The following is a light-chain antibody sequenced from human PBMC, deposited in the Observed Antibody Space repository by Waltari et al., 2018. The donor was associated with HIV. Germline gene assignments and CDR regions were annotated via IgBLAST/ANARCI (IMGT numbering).Light chain of an antibody. CDR2: EVS. Sequence: HSVLTQPASVSGSPGQSITLSCSGPTSDRSSSYVVSWYQQYPGRAPRLIIFEVSSRPSGISDRFSGSKSGDTASLTISALRTEDEADYFCSSYSPSTSVVFGGGTKVTVL. V-gene: IGLV2-14*01. J-gene: IGLJ3*02. CDR1: TSDRSSSYV. CDR3: SSYSPSTSVV.